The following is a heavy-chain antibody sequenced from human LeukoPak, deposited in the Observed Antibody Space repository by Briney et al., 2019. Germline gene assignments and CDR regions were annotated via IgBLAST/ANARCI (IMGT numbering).Heavy chain of an antibody. Sequence: SETLSLTCTVSGGSISSYYWSWIRQPPGKGLEWIGYIYYSGSTNYNPSLKSRVTISVDTSKNQFSLKLSSVTAADTAVYYCARGSGYDGVYYFDYWGQGTLVTVSS. CDR3: ARGSGYDGVYYFDY. J-gene: IGHJ4*02. CDR2: IYYSGST. CDR1: GGSISSYY. D-gene: IGHD5-12*01. V-gene: IGHV4-59*01.